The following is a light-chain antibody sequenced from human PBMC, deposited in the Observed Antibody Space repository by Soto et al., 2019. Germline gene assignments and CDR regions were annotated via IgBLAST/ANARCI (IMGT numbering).Light chain of an antibody. V-gene: IGKV3-11*01. J-gene: IGKJ1*01. CDR3: HQRQSWPRT. CDR1: QSVSDK. Sequence: VLPQSPTTLSLSPGSLSTLSWMASQSVSDKLAWYQQKPGQAPRLLIYHASTRATGIPARFSASGSGTDFTLTISDVQPEDFALYYCHQRQSWPRTFGQRTKVDI. CDR2: HAS.